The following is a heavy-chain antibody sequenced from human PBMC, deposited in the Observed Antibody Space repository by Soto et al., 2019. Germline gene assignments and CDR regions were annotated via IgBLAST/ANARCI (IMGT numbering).Heavy chain of an antibody. CDR3: ARAYSSSSGSFDY. CDR1: GGSFSGYY. CDR2: INHSGST. Sequence: SETLSLTCAAYGGSFSGYYWSWIRQPPGKGLEWIGEINHSGSTNYNPSLKSRVTISVDTSKNQFSLKLSSVTAADTAVYYCARAYSSSSGSFDYWGQGTLVTVSS. V-gene: IGHV4-34*01. J-gene: IGHJ4*02. D-gene: IGHD6-6*01.